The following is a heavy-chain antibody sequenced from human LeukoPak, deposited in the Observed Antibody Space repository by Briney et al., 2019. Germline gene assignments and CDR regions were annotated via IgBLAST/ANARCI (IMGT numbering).Heavy chain of an antibody. D-gene: IGHD3-22*01. CDR2: INQDGSEK. CDR1: GFTFTTYW. V-gene: IGHV3-7*01. CDR3: ARHVVAVGFDY. J-gene: IGHJ4*02. Sequence: GGSLRLSCAASGFTFTTYWMGWVRQAPGKGLEWVANINQDGSEKYYVDSVKGRFTISRDNAKNSLYLQMNSLRAEDTAVYYCARHVVAVGFDYWGQGTLVTVSS.